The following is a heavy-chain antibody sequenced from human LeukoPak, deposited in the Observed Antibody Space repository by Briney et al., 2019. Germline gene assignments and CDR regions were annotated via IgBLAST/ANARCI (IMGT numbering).Heavy chain of an antibody. D-gene: IGHD3-10*01. Sequence: SVKVSCKASGGTFSSYAISWVRQAPGQGLEWMGGIIPIFGTANYAQKFQGRVTITADESTSTAYMQLSSLRSEDTAVYYCARARSGPYGSGSLDAFDIWGQGTMVTVSS. CDR2: IIPIFGTA. CDR1: GGTFSSYA. CDR3: ARARSGPYGSGSLDAFDI. J-gene: IGHJ3*02. V-gene: IGHV1-69*13.